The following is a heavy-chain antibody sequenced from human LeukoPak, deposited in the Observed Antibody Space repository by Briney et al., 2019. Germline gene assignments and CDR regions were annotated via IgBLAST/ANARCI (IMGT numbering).Heavy chain of an antibody. CDR1: GFTFSSYW. J-gene: IGHJ4*02. CDR2: IKQDGSEK. Sequence: PGGSLRLSCAASGFTFSSYWMSWVRQAPGKGLEWVANIKQDGSEKYYVDSVKGRFTISRDNAKNSLYLQMNSLRAEDTAVYYCARENYDHVWGELTDYWGQGTLVTVSS. CDR3: ARENYDHVWGELTDY. D-gene: IGHD3-16*01. V-gene: IGHV3-7*01.